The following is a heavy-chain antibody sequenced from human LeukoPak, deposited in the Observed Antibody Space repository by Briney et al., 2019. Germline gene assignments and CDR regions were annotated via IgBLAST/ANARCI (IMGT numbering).Heavy chain of an antibody. V-gene: IGHV4-39*01. D-gene: IGHD6-19*01. CDR1: GGSISSSSYY. CDR2: IYYSGST. Sequence: SETLSLTCTVSGGSISSSSYYWGWIRQPPGEGLEWIGSIYYSGSTYYNPSLKSRVTIPVDTSKNQFSLKLSSVTAADTAVYYCARRGSGWYYFDYWGQGTLVTVSS. J-gene: IGHJ4*02. CDR3: ARRGSGWYYFDY.